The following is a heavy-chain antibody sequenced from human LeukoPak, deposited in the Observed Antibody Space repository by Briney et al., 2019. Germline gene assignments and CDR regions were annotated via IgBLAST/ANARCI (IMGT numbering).Heavy chain of an antibody. CDR2: ISYDGSNK. J-gene: IGHJ6*03. Sequence: GRSLRLSCAASGFTFSSYAMHWVRQAPGKGLEWVAVISYDGSNKYYADSVKGRFTISRDNSKNTLYLQMNSLRAEDTAVYYCARTGRWLLTYYTDVWGKGTTVTVSS. CDR1: GFTFSSYA. D-gene: IGHD5-12*01. CDR3: ARTGRWLLTYYTDV. V-gene: IGHV3-30*04.